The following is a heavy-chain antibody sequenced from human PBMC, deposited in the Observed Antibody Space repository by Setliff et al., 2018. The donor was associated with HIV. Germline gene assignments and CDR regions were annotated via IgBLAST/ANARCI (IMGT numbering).Heavy chain of an antibody. CDR1: GYTFTNYN. CDR3: ARPGIAAADYYFDY. D-gene: IGHD6-13*01. V-gene: IGHV1-46*01. J-gene: IGHJ4*02. CDR2: VNPSGGST. Sequence: ASVKVSCKASGYTFTNYNIHWVRQAPGQGLEWVGMVNPSGGSTAYAQKFQGRVTILRDTSTSTVYMDLSSLRSEDTAVYYCARPGIAAADYYFDYWGQGALVTVSS.